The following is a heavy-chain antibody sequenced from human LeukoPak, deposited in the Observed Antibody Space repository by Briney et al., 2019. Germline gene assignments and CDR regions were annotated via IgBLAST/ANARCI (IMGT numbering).Heavy chain of an antibody. CDR1: GGSISSYY. D-gene: IGHD6-13*01. V-gene: IGHV4-4*07. J-gene: IGHJ4*02. CDR3: ARGLSIAAAGVFDY. Sequence: SETLSLTCTVSGGSISSYYWSWIRQPAGKGPEWIGRIYTSGSTNYNPSLKSRVTISVDKSKNQFSLKLSSVTAADTAVYYCARGLSIAAAGVFDYWGQGTLVTVSS. CDR2: IYTSGST.